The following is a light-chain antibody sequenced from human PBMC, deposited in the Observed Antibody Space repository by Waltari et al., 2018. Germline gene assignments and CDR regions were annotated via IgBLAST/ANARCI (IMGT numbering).Light chain of an antibody. Sequence: DIQMTQSPSSLSASIGDTSTVTCRASQNMRTYLNCYHQKPAKAPKLLIFGASTLPRGVPSRFSGSASGTEFTLTVTNLQPDDFATYFCQQSFSSPWTFGQGTTV. CDR3: QQSFSSPWT. J-gene: IGKJ1*01. CDR1: QNMRTY. V-gene: IGKV1-39*01. CDR2: GAS.